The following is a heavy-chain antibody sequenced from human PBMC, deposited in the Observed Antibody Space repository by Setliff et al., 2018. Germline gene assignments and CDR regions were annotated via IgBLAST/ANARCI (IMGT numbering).Heavy chain of an antibody. CDR2: INNYSFKT. J-gene: IGHJ4*02. Sequence: ASVKVSCKASGYTYTNYGITWVRQAPGQGLEWMGWINNYSFKTNYPQKFLGRVTMTTDTSTSTAYMELKSLRSDDTAVYYCARLVRYCTARTCQTASGAEIWGQGTLVTVSS. V-gene: IGHV1-18*01. CDR1: GYTYTNYG. D-gene: IGHD2-8*02. CDR3: ARLVRYCTARTCQTASGAEI.